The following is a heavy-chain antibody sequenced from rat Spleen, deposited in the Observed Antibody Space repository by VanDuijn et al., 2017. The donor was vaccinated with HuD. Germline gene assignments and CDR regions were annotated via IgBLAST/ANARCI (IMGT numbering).Heavy chain of an antibody. CDR3: ARQDTSGYSNWFAY. D-gene: IGHD4-3*01. J-gene: IGHJ3*01. CDR2: ISYGDSSGHSGT. V-gene: IGHV5-29*01. CDR1: GFTFSDYG. Sequence: EVQLVESGGGLVQPGRSLKLSCAASGFTFSDYGLAWVRQAPTTGLEWVATISYGDSSGHSGTYYRDSVRGRFTVSRDNSKSTLYLQVDSLRSEDTATYYGARQDTSGYSNWFAYWGQGTLVTVSS.